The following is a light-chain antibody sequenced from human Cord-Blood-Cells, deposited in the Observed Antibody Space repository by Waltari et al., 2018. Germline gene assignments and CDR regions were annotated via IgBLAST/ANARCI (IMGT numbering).Light chain of an antibody. CDR3: SSYTSSKV. CDR1: SSDVGGYNY. CDR2: DVS. V-gene: IGLV2-14*01. Sequence: QSALTQPASVSGSPGQSITIPCTGTSSDVGGYNYVSWYQQHPGKAPKLMIYDVSNRPSGVSNRFSGSKSGNTASLTISGLQAEDEADYYCSSYTSSKVFGTGTKVTVL. J-gene: IGLJ1*01.